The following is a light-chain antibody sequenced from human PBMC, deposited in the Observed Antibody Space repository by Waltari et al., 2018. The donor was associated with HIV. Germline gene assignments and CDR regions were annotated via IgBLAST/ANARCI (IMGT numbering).Light chain of an antibody. V-gene: IGKV3-20*01. CDR3: QQYDTSPFT. J-gene: IGKJ5*01. CDR1: QSVRSSY. Sequence: DNVLTQSPGTLPLSAGERATLSCRASQSVRSSYLAWYQQKPGLAPRLLIYGASGRATGIPDRFSGSGSGTDFTLTISRLEPEDFAVYYCQQYDTSPFTFGQGTRLEIK. CDR2: GAS.